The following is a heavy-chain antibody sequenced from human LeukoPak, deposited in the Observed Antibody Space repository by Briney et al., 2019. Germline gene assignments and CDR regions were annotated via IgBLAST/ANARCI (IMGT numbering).Heavy chain of an antibody. CDR2: IYTSGST. CDR3: AREGLTYYDSSGYKLDAFDI. Sequence: SETLSLTCTVSGGSISSYYWSWIRQPAGKGLEWIGRIYTSGSTNYNPSLKSRVTMSVDTSKNQFSLKLSSVTAADTAVYYCAREGLTYYDSSGYKLDAFDIWGQGTMVTVSS. D-gene: IGHD3-22*01. V-gene: IGHV4-4*07. CDR1: GGSISSYY. J-gene: IGHJ3*02.